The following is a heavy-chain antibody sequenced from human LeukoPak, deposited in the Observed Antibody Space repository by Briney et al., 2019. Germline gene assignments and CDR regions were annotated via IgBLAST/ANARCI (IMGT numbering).Heavy chain of an antibody. V-gene: IGHV3-23*01. CDR1: GFTFSSYA. D-gene: IGHD4-11*01. Sequence: GGSLRLSCAASGFTFSSYAMSRVRQAPGKGLEWVSGISGSGGSTYYADSVKGRFTISRDDSKNTAYLQMNSLKTEDTAVYYCTRLPTVTIDYWGQGTLVTVSS. CDR2: ISGSGGST. CDR3: TRLPTVTIDY. J-gene: IGHJ4*02.